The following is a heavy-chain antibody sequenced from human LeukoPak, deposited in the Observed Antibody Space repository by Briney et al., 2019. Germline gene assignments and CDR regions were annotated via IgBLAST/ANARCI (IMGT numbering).Heavy chain of an antibody. Sequence: PGGSLRLSCAASGFIVSGDFMSWVRQAPGKGLVWVSRVNGDGSSTNYADSVKGRFTISRDNAKNTLYLQMNSLRAEDTAVYYCARDGIAAVDFDYWGQGILVTVSS. CDR3: ARDGIAAVDFDY. J-gene: IGHJ4*02. CDR1: GFIVSGDF. CDR2: VNGDGSST. D-gene: IGHD6-13*01. V-gene: IGHV3-74*01.